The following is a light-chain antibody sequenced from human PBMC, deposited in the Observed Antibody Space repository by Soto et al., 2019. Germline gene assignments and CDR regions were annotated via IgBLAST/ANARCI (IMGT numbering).Light chain of an antibody. CDR2: DAS. Sequence: EIVLTQSPATLSLSPGERATLSCRASQSVSSYLAWYQQKPGQAPRLLIDDASNRATGSPGRFSGTGSGTDFPLTISSLEPEDSEVYYWQQRGNWPQLTVGGGTKVEIK. CDR3: QQRGNWPQLT. CDR1: QSVSSY. J-gene: IGKJ4*01. V-gene: IGKV3-11*01.